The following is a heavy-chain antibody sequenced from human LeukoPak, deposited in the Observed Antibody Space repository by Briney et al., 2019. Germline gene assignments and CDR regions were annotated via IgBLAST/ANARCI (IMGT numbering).Heavy chain of an antibody. J-gene: IGHJ4*02. CDR2: ISAYNGNT. V-gene: IGHV1-18*01. D-gene: IGHD6-6*01. CDR1: GYTFTSYG. Sequence: ASVKVSCKASGYTFTSYGISWVRQAPGQGLEWMGWISAYNGNTNYAQKLQGRVTMTTDTSTSTAYMELRSLRSDDTAVYYCARNRWSIAARPGSNFDYWGQGTLVTVSS. CDR3: ARNRWSIAARPGSNFDY.